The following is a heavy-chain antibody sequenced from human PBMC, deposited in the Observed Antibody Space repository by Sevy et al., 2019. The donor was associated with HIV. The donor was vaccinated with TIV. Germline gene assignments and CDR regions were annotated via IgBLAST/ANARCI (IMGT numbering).Heavy chain of an antibody. V-gene: IGHV1-8*02. J-gene: IGHJ5*02. CDR3: TRVRALNYYDTSVSMEYNWFDP. Sequence: ASVKVSCKASGYTFTSYDINWVRQATGQGLEWMGWMNPNTGNTGYAQKFQGRVTMTRDTSTSTAYMGQRSLRSDDTAINYCTRVRALNYYDTSVSMEYNWFDPWGQGTLVTVSS. CDR1: GYTFTSYD. D-gene: IGHD3-22*01. CDR2: MNPNTGNT.